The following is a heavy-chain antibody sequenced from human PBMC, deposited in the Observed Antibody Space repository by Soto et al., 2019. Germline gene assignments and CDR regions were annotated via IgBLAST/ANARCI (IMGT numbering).Heavy chain of an antibody. D-gene: IGHD2-21*01. J-gene: IGHJ4*02. Sequence: GGSLRLCCAASRFTFSTYVMSWVRQAPGKGLEWVSAISGSGGSAYYADSVKGRFTISRDNSKNTLYLQMNSLRAEDTAVYYCAKGKAIAGTDYWGQGTLVTVSS. V-gene: IGHV3-23*01. CDR2: ISGSGGSA. CDR1: RFTFSTYV. CDR3: AKGKAIAGTDY.